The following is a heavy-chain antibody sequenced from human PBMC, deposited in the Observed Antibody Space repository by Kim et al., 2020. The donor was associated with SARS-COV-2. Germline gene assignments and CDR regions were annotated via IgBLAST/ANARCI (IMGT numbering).Heavy chain of an antibody. V-gene: IGHV3-23*01. J-gene: IGHJ6*02. D-gene: IGHD1-26*01. Sequence: GGSLRLSCAASGFTFSSYAMSWVRQAPGKGLEWVSAISGRGGSTYYADSVEGRFTISRDNSKNRLYLQMNSLRAEDTDVYYCAKTWELPNSGYYYYGMDVWGQGSTVTVSS. CDR1: GFTFSSYA. CDR3: AKTWELPNSGYYYYGMDV. CDR2: ISGRGGST.